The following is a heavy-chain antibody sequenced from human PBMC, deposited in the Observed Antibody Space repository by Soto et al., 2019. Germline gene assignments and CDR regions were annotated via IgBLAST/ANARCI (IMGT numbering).Heavy chain of an antibody. V-gene: IGHV3-23*01. J-gene: IGHJ6*02. D-gene: IGHD2-2*01. CDR1: GFTFSSYA. CDR3: AKVGGTSPYYYYGMDV. Sequence: GGSLRLSCAASGFTFSSYAMSWVRQAPGKGLEWASAISDSGGSTYYADSVKGRFTISRDNSKNTLYLQMNSLRAEDTAVYYCAKVGGTSPYYYYGMDVWGQGTTVTVSS. CDR2: ISDSGGST.